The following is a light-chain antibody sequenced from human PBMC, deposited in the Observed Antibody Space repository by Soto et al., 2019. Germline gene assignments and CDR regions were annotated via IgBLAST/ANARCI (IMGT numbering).Light chain of an antibody. V-gene: IGKV1-9*01. CDR1: QGISSY. Sequence: DIQLTQSPSFLSASVGDRVTITCRASQGISSYLAWYQQKPGKAPKLLIYAASTLQSGVPSRFSGSGSGTEFTLTISSLRPEDFATYYCQQLRNTFGQGTRPEI. CDR3: QQLRNT. J-gene: IGKJ5*01. CDR2: AAS.